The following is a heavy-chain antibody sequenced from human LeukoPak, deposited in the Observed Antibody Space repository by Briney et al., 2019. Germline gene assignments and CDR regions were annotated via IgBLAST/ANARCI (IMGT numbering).Heavy chain of an antibody. D-gene: IGHD1-20*01. V-gene: IGHV5-51*01. CDR2: IYPADSDT. J-gene: IGHJ4*02. CDR1: GYSFTSYW. CDR3: ARRDEGITGTTSD. Sequence: GESLKISCKGSGYSFTSYWIRWVRQMPGKGLEWMGIIYPADSDTRYSPSFQGQVTISADKSISTAYLQWSSLKASDTAMYYCARRDEGITGTTSDWGQGTLVTVSS.